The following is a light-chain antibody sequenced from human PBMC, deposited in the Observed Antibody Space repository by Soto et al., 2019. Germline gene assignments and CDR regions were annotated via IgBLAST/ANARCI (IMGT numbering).Light chain of an antibody. CDR1: QDISNY. Sequence: DIQMTQSPSSLSASVGDRVTFTCQASQDISNYLNWYQQKPGKAPKLLIYDASNLEAGVPSRFSGSGSGTDFTFTISSLQPEDIATYYCQQYDNLPLFTFGPGTKVEIK. J-gene: IGKJ3*01. CDR3: QQYDNLPLFT. V-gene: IGKV1-33*01. CDR2: DAS.